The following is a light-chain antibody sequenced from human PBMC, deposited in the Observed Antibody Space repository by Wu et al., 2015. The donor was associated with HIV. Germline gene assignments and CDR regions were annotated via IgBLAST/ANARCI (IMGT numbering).Light chain of an antibody. CDR1: QDIGNY. V-gene: IGKV1-9*01. J-gene: IGKJ2*03. CDR2: LTS. Sequence: IQLTQSPSSLSASVGDSVTVTCRASQDIGNYLAWYQQKPGKAPKLLIYLTSSLQGGVPSRFSASGSGRDFTLTISRLQPEDFATYYCQQCNSYSVSFGQGTKLEIK. CDR3: QQCNSYSVS.